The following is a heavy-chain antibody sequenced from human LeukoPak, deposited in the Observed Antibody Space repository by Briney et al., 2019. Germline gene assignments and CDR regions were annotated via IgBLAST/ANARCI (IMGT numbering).Heavy chain of an antibody. V-gene: IGHV3-74*01. J-gene: IGHJ6*02. CDR3: ASDRVFYGLDV. CDR1: GFTFSSYW. CDR2: IKSDGSET. Sequence: GGSLRLSCAASGFTFSSYWMHWVRQAPGKGLMWVSRIKSDGSETSYADSVKGRFAISRDNARNTLYLQMNSLRPEDTAIYYCASDRVFYGLDVWGQGTTVTVS.